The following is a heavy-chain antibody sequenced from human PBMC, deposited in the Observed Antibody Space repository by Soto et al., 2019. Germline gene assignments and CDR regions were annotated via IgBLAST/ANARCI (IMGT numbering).Heavy chain of an antibody. CDR1: GFTFSSYA. CDR2: ISGSGGST. Sequence: GGSLRLSCAASGFTFSSYAMSWVRQAPGKGLEWVSAISGSGGSTYYADSVKGRFTISRDNSKNTLYLQMNSLRAEDTAVYYCAKDALDYGEGYYYYMDVWGKGTTVTVSS. CDR3: AKDALDYGEGYYYYMDV. J-gene: IGHJ6*03. V-gene: IGHV3-23*01. D-gene: IGHD4-17*01.